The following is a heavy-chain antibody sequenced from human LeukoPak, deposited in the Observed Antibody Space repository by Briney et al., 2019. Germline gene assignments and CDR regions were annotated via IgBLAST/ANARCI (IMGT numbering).Heavy chain of an antibody. V-gene: IGHV3-23*01. J-gene: IGHJ6*02. CDR2: ISGSGGTT. CDR3: ARGGDYYYYYGMDV. CDR1: GFTFSSYA. Sequence: GGSLRLSCAASGFTFSSYAMNWVRQAPGKGLEWVSGISGSGGTTYYADSVKGRFTISRDNSKNTLYLQMNSLRAEDTAVYYCARGGDYYYYYGMDVWGQGTTVTVSS.